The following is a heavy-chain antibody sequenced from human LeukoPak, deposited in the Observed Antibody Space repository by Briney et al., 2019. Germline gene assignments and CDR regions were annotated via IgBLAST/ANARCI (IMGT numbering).Heavy chain of an antibody. Sequence: PSETLSLTCAVSGGSISSSNWWSWVRQPPGKGLEWIGEIYHSGSTNYNPSLKSRVTISVDKSKNQFSLKLSSVTAADTAVYYCATFRYGSGINWFDPWGQGTLVTVSS. D-gene: IGHD3-10*01. CDR3: ATFRYGSGINWFDP. CDR2: IYHSGST. J-gene: IGHJ5*02. CDR1: GGSISSSNW. V-gene: IGHV4-4*02.